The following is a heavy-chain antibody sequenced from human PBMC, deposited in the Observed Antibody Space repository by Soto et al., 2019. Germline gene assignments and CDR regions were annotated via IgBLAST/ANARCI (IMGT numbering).Heavy chain of an antibody. Sequence: SVKVSCKASGGTFSSYAISWVRQAPGQGLEWMGGIIPIFGTANYAQKFQGRVTITADKSTSTAYMELSSLRSEDTAVYYCARDSPDVDTAMVPNYWGQGTLVTVSS. J-gene: IGHJ4*02. CDR1: GGTFSSYA. CDR3: ARDSPDVDTAMVPNY. D-gene: IGHD5-18*01. CDR2: IIPIFGTA. V-gene: IGHV1-69*06.